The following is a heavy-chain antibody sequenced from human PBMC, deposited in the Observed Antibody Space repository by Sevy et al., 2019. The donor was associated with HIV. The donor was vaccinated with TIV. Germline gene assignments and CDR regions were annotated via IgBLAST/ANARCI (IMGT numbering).Heavy chain of an antibody. J-gene: IGHJ4*02. D-gene: IGHD3-10*01. V-gene: IGHV3-23*01. CDR3: AKAPNGYYGSGREGYYFDY. CDR2: ISGSGGST. CDR1: GFTFSSYA. Sequence: GGSLRLSCAASGFTFSSYAMSWVRQAPGKGLEWVSAISGSGGSTYYADSVKGRFTISRDNSKNTLYLQMNSLRVEDTAVYYCAKAPNGYYGSGREGYYFDYWGQGTLVTVSS.